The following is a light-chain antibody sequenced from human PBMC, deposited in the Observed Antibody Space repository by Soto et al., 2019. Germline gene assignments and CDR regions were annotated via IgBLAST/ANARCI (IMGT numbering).Light chain of an antibody. CDR2: AAS. J-gene: IGKJ4*01. CDR1: QGISGW. CDR3: QQVDSFPLS. Sequence: IQVTQSPSSVSASMGDRVTITCRASQGISGWLAWYQQKPGEAPKLLIYAASSLQSEVPSRFSGSGSGTEFTLTITSLQPEDFATYYCQQVDSFPLSFGGGTKVDIK. V-gene: IGKV1-12*01.